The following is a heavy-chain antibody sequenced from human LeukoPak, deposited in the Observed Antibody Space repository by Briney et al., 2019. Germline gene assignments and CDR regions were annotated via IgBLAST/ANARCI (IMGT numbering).Heavy chain of an antibody. CDR2: IYYSGST. J-gene: IGHJ3*02. D-gene: IGHD3-22*01. CDR3: AKKEGMIVVVMQAFDI. CDR1: GGSISSYY. Sequence: PSETLSLTCTVSGGSISSYYWSWIRQPPGKGLEWIGYIYYSGSTNYNPSLKSRVTISVDTSKNQFSLKLSSVTAADTAVYYCAKKEGMIVVVMQAFDIWGQGTMVTVSS. V-gene: IGHV4-59*01.